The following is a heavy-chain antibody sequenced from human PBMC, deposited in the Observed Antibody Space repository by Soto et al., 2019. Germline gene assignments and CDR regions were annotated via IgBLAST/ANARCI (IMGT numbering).Heavy chain of an antibody. CDR3: GRVMIGTSRHTDSDY. D-gene: IGHD2-2*01. J-gene: IGHJ4*02. Sequence: SETLSLTCSVSGASISSRDYCWGWIRQTPGKGLEWIGNIDYNGVTYYNPSLKSRVTVSKDTSKNQFSLKVASVTAADTAIYYCGRVMIGTSRHTDSDYWGQGTQVTVSS. CDR2: IDYNGVT. CDR1: GASISSRDYC. V-gene: IGHV4-39*01.